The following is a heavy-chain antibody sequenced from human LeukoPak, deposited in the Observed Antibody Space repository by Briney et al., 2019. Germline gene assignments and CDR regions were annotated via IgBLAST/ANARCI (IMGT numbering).Heavy chain of an antibody. D-gene: IGHD2-15*01. J-gene: IGHJ4*02. Sequence: PSETLSLTCTVSGGSISSGDYYWSWIRQPPGKGLEWIGYIYYSGSTYYNPSLKSRVTISVDTSKNQFSLKLSSVTAADTAVYYCATLGGCSGGSCPYYFDYWGQGTLVTVSS. CDR3: ATLGGCSGGSCPYYFDY. V-gene: IGHV4-30-4*01. CDR1: GGSISSGDYY. CDR2: IYYSGST.